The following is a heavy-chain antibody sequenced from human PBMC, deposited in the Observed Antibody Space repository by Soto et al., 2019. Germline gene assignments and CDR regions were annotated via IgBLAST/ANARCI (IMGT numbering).Heavy chain of an antibody. J-gene: IGHJ4*02. CDR3: ARNADFSMYYFAY. Sequence: PSETLSLTCTVSGGSVSSSSYSWGWIRQSPGKGLEWIGTIYSSENTYYNPSLMSRVTISVDTSKNEFSLKLSSVTAADTAIYYCARNADFSMYYFAYWGQGTLVTVSS. CDR1: GGSVSSSSYS. V-gene: IGHV4-39*07. D-gene: IGHD3-10*02. CDR2: IYSSENT.